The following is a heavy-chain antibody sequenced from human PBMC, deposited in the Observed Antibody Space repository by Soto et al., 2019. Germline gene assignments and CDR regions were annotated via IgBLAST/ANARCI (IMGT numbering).Heavy chain of an antibody. CDR3: AKGVIFGVVIPSDY. V-gene: IGHV3-30*18. D-gene: IGHD3-3*01. CDR2: ISDDGINK. CDR1: GFTFSSYG. Sequence: PGGSLRLSCAASGFTFSSYGMHWVRQAPGKGLEWVAVISDDGINKYYADSVKGRSTISRDNSKNTLYLQMNSLRAEDTAVYYCAKGVIFGVVIPSDYWGQGTLVTVSS. J-gene: IGHJ4*02.